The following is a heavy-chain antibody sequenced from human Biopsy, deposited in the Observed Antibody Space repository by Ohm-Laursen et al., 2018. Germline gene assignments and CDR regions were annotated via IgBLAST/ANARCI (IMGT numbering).Heavy chain of an antibody. Sequence: SETLSLTCPVSGGSFTGHYWSWIRQPPGKGLEWIGHISYTGYTSYNASLKSRVTISVDTSRNHFSLRLGSLTAADTAVYYCARGSNDFGGLYFPRWGQGTLLTVSS. CDR3: ARGSNDFGGLYFPR. CDR2: ISYTGYT. CDR1: GGSFTGHY. D-gene: IGHD4-23*01. J-gene: IGHJ4*02. V-gene: IGHV4-59*11.